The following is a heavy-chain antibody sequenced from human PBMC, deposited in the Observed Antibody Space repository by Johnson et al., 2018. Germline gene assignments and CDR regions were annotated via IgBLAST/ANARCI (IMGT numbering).Heavy chain of an antibody. CDR2: IKQDGREK. Sequence: VQLVQSGGGLVQPGGSLRLSCAASGFTFSSYWMSWVRQAPGKGLEWVANIKQDGREKYYVDSVKGRFTISRDNAKNSRYLQMNSLRAEDTAVYYCARERDLDSSVGDAFDIWGQGTMVTVSS. V-gene: IGHV3-7*01. CDR3: ARERDLDSSVGDAFDI. CDR1: GFTFSSYW. D-gene: IGHD3-22*01. J-gene: IGHJ3*02.